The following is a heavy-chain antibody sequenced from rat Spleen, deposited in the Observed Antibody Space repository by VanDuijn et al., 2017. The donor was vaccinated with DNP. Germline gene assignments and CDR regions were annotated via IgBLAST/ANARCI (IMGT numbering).Heavy chain of an antibody. J-gene: IGHJ2*01. CDR3: TKAGGYSPWYFDY. CDR1: GFTFSSYW. D-gene: IGHD1-11*01. CDR2: LTSSADVT. V-gene: IGHV5-31*01. Sequence: EVQLVETGGGLVQPGRSLKLSCVASGFTFSSYWMYWIRQVPGKGLEWVASLTSSADVTYYSASVKGRFTISRDNAKSTLYLQMDSLRSEETATYYCTKAGGYSPWYFDYWGQGVMVTVSS.